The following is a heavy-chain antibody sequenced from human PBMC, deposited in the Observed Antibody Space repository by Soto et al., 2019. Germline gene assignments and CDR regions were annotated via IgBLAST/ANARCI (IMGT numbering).Heavy chain of an antibody. CDR2: ISGSGGST. D-gene: IGHD3-16*01. J-gene: IGHJ5*02. V-gene: IGHV3-23*01. CDR3: ARPEIPTRSDDYDYPFDL. CDR1: GFTYSSYA. Sequence: GGSLRLSCAASGFTYSSYAMSWVRQAPGKGLEWVSAISGSGGSTYYADSVKGRFTISRDNSKNTLYLQMNSLESSDTAIYYCARPEIPTRSDDYDYPFDLWGQGTLVTVSS.